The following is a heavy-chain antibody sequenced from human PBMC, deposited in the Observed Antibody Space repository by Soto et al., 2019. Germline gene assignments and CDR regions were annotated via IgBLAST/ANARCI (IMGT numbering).Heavy chain of an antibody. CDR2: IYYGGNT. Sequence: QGQLQESGPGLVQPSATLSLTCTVSGGSVSSGTYYWSWIRQSPGKGLEWIGYIYYGGNTNYNPSLKSRVTISEDMTKNQFALKLSSVTAADTAVYYCARESGNSGPNAVDVWGQGTTVTVSS. J-gene: IGHJ3*01. V-gene: IGHV4-61*01. CDR1: GGSVSSGTYY. CDR3: ARESGNSGPNAVDV. D-gene: IGHD1-7*01.